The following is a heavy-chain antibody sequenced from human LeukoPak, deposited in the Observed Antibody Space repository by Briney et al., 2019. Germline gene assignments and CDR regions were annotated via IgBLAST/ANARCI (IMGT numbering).Heavy chain of an antibody. CDR2: IITIFGRG. D-gene: IGHD4-11*01. CDR3: ARVPTVTTDYYYYLDV. Sequence: SVKVSCKASGGTFISYAISWVRQAPGQGIEWMGGIITIFGRGNYAQKFQGRGTITADEATSTDYMELSSLRSEDTAVYYCARVPTVTTDYYYYLDVWGKGTTVTVSS. J-gene: IGHJ6*03. V-gene: IGHV1-69*01. CDR1: GGTFISYA.